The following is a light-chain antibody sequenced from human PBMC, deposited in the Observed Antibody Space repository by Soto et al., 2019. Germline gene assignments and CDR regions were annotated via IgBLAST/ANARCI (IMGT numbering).Light chain of an antibody. CDR2: KAS. CDR3: QQYNTYSGT. CDR1: QNVENY. Sequence: DIQMTQSPSTLSASVGDRVTITCRASQNVENYLAWYQQKPGKAPKLLIYKASGLESGVPSRFGGSGYGIEFTLTISSLQSDDFATYYCQQYNTYSGTFGQGTKVDI. V-gene: IGKV1-5*03. J-gene: IGKJ1*01.